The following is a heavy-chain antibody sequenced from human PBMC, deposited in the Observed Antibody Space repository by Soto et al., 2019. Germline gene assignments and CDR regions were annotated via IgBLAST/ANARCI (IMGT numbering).Heavy chain of an antibody. J-gene: IGHJ5*02. CDR2: MSTYTGET. V-gene: IGHV1-18*01. CDR1: GYSFTVYG. D-gene: IGHD3-10*01. Sequence: QVRLVQSGAEVKRPGASVKVSCKTYGYSFTVYGISWVRQAPGQGLEWMGWMSTYTGETNYARKFRGRVTMTTDISASTASMELWSLTSDDTAVYYCARDPGGATGFDPWGQGTPVIVST. CDR3: ARDPGGATGFDP.